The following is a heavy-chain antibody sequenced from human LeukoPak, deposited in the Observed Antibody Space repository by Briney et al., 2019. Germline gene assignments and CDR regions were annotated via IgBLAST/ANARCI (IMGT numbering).Heavy chain of an antibody. CDR1: GYSISTGYY. Sequence: SETLSLTCSVSGYSISTGYYWVWVRQSPGRGLEWIGSIYRSGSTNYNPSLKSRVTISVDTSKNQFSLRLSSVTAADTAVYYCARVSGYDWESFHDYWGQGILVTVSS. D-gene: IGHD5-12*01. CDR3: ARVSGYDWESFHDY. V-gene: IGHV4-38-2*02. J-gene: IGHJ4*02. CDR2: IYRSGST.